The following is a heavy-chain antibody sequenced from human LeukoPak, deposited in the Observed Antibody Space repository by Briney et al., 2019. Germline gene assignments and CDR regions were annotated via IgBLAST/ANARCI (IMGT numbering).Heavy chain of an antibody. CDR1: GGSISSSSYY. V-gene: IGHV4-39*07. CDR2: IYYSGST. D-gene: IGHD3-3*01. J-gene: IGHJ4*02. Sequence: SETLSLTCTVSGGSISSSSYYWGWIRQPPGEGLEWIGSIYYSGSTYYNPSLKSRVTISVDTSKNQFSLKLSSVTAADTAVYYCARVEADYFDYWGQGTLVTVSS. CDR3: ARVEADYFDY.